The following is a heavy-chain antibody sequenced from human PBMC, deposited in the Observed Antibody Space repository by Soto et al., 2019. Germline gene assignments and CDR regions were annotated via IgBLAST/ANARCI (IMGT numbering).Heavy chain of an antibody. D-gene: IGHD1-26*01. CDR2: FDPEDGET. J-gene: IGHJ6*02. V-gene: IGHV1-24*01. CDR1: GYTLTELS. Sequence: ASVKVSCKVSGYTLTELSMHWVLQSPGKWLEWMGGFDPEDGETIYAQKFQGRVTMTEDTSTDTAYMELSSLRSEDTAVYYCATGEGRKTVSGYYYYGMDVWGQGTTVTVS. CDR3: ATGEGRKTVSGYYYYGMDV.